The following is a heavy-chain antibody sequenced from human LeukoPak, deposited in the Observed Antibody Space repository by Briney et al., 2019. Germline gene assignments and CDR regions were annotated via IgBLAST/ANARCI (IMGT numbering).Heavy chain of an antibody. V-gene: IGHV3-48*03. CDR2: ISSSGSTI. CDR3: ARELGGATTGYFDY. J-gene: IGHJ4*02. CDR1: GFTFSSYE. Sequence: GGSLRLSCAASGFTFSSYEMNWVRQAPGKGLEWVSYISSSGSTIYYADPVKGRFTISRDNAKNSLYLQMNSLRAEDTAVYYCARELGGATTGYFDYWGQGTLVTVSS. D-gene: IGHD1-26*01.